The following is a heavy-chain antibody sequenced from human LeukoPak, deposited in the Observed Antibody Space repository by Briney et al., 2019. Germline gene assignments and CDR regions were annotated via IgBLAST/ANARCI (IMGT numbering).Heavy chain of an antibody. D-gene: IGHD3-10*01. Sequence: PGGSLRLSCAASGFSFRDYWMSWVCQAPGKGLEWVADIEPDGSGKTYVDSVKGRFTISRDNAQQSLYLQMDTLTAEDTAVYYCVTSWVRQERDFWGQGTLVTVSS. CDR2: IEPDGSGK. J-gene: IGHJ4*02. V-gene: IGHV3-7*01. CDR1: GFSFRDYW. CDR3: VTSWVRQERDF.